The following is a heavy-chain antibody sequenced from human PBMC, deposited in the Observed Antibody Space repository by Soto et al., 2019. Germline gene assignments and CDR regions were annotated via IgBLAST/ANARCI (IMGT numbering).Heavy chain of an antibody. CDR3: ARDLGSLVAVAGTCYFDY. J-gene: IGHJ4*02. D-gene: IGHD6-19*01. CDR1: GYTFTNFF. Sequence: QVQLVQSGAEVKGPGASVKISCKASGYTFTNFFIHWVRQAPGQGLEWMGIINPGGGSTDYAQKFKGRVTLTRDASTNTVHMELSSLRSEDTAVYYSARDLGSLVAVAGTCYFDYWGQGTLVTVSS. V-gene: IGHV1-46*01. CDR2: INPGGGST.